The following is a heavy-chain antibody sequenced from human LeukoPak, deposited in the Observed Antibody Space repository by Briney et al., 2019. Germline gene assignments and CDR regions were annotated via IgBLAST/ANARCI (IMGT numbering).Heavy chain of an antibody. D-gene: IGHD5-24*01. J-gene: IGHJ4*02. CDR2: ISGSGGST. CDR1: GFTFSSYA. CDR3: ARGEQEMATMSIDY. Sequence: GGSLRLSCAASGFTFSSYAMSWVRQTPGKGLEWVSAISGSGGSTYYADSVKGRFTISRDNAKNSLYLQMNSLRAEDTAVYYCARGEQEMATMSIDYWGQGTLVTVSS. V-gene: IGHV3-23*01.